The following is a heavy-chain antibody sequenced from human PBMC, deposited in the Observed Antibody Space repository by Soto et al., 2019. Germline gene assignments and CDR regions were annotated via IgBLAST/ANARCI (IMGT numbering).Heavy chain of an antibody. CDR3: AKSMGGTANGLGV. V-gene: IGHV3-9*01. J-gene: IGHJ6*02. CDR2: ISWNGGSI. CDR1: GLSFDDYA. Sequence: DVQLVESGGGLVQPGRSLRLSCAASGLSFDDYAMHWVRQVPGKGLEWVSGISWNGGSIGYADSVKGRFSISRDNAKNSLYLQMNNLRVEDTALYYCAKSMGGTANGLGVWGQGTTVTVSS. D-gene: IGHD2-21*02.